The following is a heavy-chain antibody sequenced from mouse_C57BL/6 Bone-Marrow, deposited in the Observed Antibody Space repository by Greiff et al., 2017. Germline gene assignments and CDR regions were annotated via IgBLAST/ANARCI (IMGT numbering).Heavy chain of an antibody. CDR1: GFNIKDDY. D-gene: IGHD1-1*01. V-gene: IGHV14-4*01. CDR3: TTGLYYGSSYVGY. Sequence: VQLQQSGAELVRPGASVKLSCTASGFNIKDDYMHWVKQRPEQGLEWIGCIDPENGDTEYTSKFQGKATITADTSSNTAYLQLSSLTSEDTAVYYCTTGLYYGSSYVGYGGQGTTLTVSS. J-gene: IGHJ2*01. CDR2: IDPENGDT.